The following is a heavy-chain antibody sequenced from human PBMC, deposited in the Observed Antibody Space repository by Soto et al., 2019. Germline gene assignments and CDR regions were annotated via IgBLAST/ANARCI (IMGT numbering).Heavy chain of an antibody. CDR3: AREGYYNDSSGYYFFDY. J-gene: IGHJ4*02. D-gene: IGHD3-22*01. Sequence: GGALGLSGSASGFTFSSYIMNWVRQAPGKGLEWVSSISSSSSYIYYADSVKGRFTISRDNAKNSLYLQMNSLRAEDTAVYYCAREGYYNDSSGYYFFDYWGQGTLVTVSS. CDR2: ISSSSSYI. V-gene: IGHV3-21*01. CDR1: GFTFSSYI.